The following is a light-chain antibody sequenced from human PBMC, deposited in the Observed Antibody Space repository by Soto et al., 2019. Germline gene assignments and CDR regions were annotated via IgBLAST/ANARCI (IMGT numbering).Light chain of an antibody. CDR2: AAS. CDR3: KQSKSFPLT. Sequence: DIQMTQSPSSLSASVGDRVTITCRASQAIDRWLAWYQQKPGKAPKVLIYAASSLRSGVPSRFSDSGSGTDFSLTISSLQPEDLATYYCKQSKSFPLTFGGGTKVEIK. CDR1: QAIDRW. V-gene: IGKV1-12*01. J-gene: IGKJ4*01.